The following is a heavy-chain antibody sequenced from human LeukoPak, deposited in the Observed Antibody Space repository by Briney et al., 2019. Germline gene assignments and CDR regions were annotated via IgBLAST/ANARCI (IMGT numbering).Heavy chain of an antibody. J-gene: IGHJ4*02. D-gene: IGHD2-21*02. V-gene: IGHV3-23*01. CDR3: AKDSDVVVTATAFDY. CDR2: ISGGGGST. CDR1: GFSFSSYA. Sequence: GGSLRLSCAASGFSFSSYAMSWVRQAPGKGLEGVSAISGGGGSTYYADSVKGRFTISRDNSKNTLYLQMNSLRAEDTAVYYCAKDSDVVVTATAFDYWGEGTLVTVSS.